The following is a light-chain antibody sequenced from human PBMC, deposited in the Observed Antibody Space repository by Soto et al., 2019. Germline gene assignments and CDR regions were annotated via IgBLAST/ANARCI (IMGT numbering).Light chain of an antibody. V-gene: IGKV1-5*01. CDR3: QQYNTYLGT. CDR1: QWIITQ. J-gene: IGKJ1*01. Sequence: DIQMTQSPSTLSASVGDRVTITCRASQWIITQLAWYQQEPGKAPKLLIYDASSLESDVPSRFSGSGSGTEFTLTISSLQPGDFATYYCQQYNTYLGTFGQGTKVDIK. CDR2: DAS.